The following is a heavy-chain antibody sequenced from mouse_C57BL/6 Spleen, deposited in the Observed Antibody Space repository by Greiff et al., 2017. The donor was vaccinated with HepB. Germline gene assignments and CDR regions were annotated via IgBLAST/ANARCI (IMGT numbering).Heavy chain of an antibody. Sequence: EVQVVESGGGLVKPGGSLKLSCAASGFTFSSYAMSWVRQTPEKRLEWVATISDGGSYTYYPDNVKGRFTISRDNAKNNLYLQMSHLKSEDTAMYYCARYYDVYAMDYWGQGTSVTVSS. CDR2: ISDGGSYT. CDR1: GFTFSSYA. J-gene: IGHJ4*01. V-gene: IGHV5-4*01. D-gene: IGHD2-4*01. CDR3: ARYYDVYAMDY.